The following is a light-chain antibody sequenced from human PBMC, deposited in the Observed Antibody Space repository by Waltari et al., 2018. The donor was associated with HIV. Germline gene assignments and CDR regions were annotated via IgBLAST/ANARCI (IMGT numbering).Light chain of an antibody. V-gene: IGKV2-40*01. J-gene: IGKJ5*01. CDR3: MQRIAFPVT. CDR2: SHS. CDR1: QSLLDSDDGITY. Sequence: QTPHSLSVTPGEPASISCRSSQSLLDSDDGITYLDWFLQRPGQSPQLLIYSHSYRASGVPDRFSGGGSGTNFTLKINKMEAGDFGVYFCMQRIAFPVTFGQGTRLEIK.